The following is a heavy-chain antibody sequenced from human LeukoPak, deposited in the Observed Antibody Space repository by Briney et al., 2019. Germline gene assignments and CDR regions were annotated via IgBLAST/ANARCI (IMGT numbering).Heavy chain of an antibody. CDR2: ISGSGGST. J-gene: IGHJ6*02. Sequence: GGSLRLSCAASGFTFSSYAMSWVRQAPGKGLEWISAISGSGGSTYYADSVKGRFTISRDNSKNTLYLQMNSLRAEDTAVYYCAPPPSSGWYNDYGMDVWGQGTTVTVSS. CDR1: GFTFSSYA. V-gene: IGHV3-23*01. D-gene: IGHD6-19*01. CDR3: APPPSSGWYNDYGMDV.